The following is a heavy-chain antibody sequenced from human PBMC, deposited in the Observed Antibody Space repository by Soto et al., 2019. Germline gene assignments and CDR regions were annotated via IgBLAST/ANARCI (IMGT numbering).Heavy chain of an antibody. CDR3: ARGNSSSWYYYYYMDV. V-gene: IGHV3-66*01. CDR2: IYSGGST. D-gene: IGHD6-13*01. CDR1: GFTVSSNY. J-gene: IGHJ6*03. Sequence: PGGSLRLSCAASGFTVSSNYMSWVRQAPGKGLEWVSVIYSGGSTYYADSVKGRFTISRDNSKNTLYLQMNSLRAEDTAVYYCARGNSSSWYYYYYMDVWGKGTTVTVSS.